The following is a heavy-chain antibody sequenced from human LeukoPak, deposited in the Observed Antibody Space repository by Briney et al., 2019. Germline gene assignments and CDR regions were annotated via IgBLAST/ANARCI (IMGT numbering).Heavy chain of an antibody. Sequence: SETLSLTCTVSGGSISSYYWSWIRQPPGKGLEWIGYIYYSGSTNYNPSLKSRVTISVDTSKNQFSLKLSSVTAADTAVYYCATKGKGQQLVHYWGQGTLVTVSS. CDR3: ATKGKGQQLVHY. V-gene: IGHV4-59*12. J-gene: IGHJ4*02. D-gene: IGHD6-13*01. CDR2: IYYSGST. CDR1: GGSISSYY.